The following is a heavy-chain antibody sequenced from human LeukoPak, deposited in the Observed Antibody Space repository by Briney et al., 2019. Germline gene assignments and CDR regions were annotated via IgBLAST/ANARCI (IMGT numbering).Heavy chain of an antibody. Sequence: GASVKVSCKAAGYTFTDYYLHWVRQAPGQGLEWMGRINPDSGDTKPAQKFQGRVTMTRDRSITTAYMELSSLTSADTAFYYSARLKGDPDYWGQGTQVTVSS. CDR3: ARLKGDPDY. CDR2: INPDSGDT. V-gene: IGHV1-2*06. J-gene: IGHJ4*02. CDR1: GYTFTDYY.